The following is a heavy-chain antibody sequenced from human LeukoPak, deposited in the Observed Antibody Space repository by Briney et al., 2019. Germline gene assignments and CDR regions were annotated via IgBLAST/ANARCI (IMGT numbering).Heavy chain of an antibody. J-gene: IGHJ4*02. CDR3: QKTAYDILTGYYGVFDY. Sequence: GGSLRLSCAASGFTFSSYWMSWVRQAPGKGLEWVANIKQDGSEKYYVDSVKGRFTISRDNAKNSLYLQMNSLRAEDTVVYFKQKTAYDILTGYYGVFDYWGQGTLVTVSS. D-gene: IGHD3-9*01. V-gene: IGHV3-7*01. CDR1: GFTFSSYW. CDR2: IKQDGSEK.